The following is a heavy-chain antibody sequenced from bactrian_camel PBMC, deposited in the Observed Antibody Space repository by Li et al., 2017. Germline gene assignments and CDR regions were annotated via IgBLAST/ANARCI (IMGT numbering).Heavy chain of an antibody. Sequence: HVQLVESGGGSVQAGGSLRLSCTISGYSRNCVGWFRQEAGKEREGLASIYPLSGSTYYPDSVKGRFTISQDNAKNTVYLQMNSLKPEDTAMYYCAAGDTYGAVSVKYWGQGTQVTVS. CDR2: IYPLSGST. CDR3: AAGDTYGAVSVKY. CDR1: GYSRNC. D-gene: IGHD6*01. J-gene: IGHJ4*01. V-gene: IGHV3S1*01.